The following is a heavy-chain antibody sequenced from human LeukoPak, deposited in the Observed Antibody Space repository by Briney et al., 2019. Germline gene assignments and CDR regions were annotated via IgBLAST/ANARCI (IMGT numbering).Heavy chain of an antibody. V-gene: IGHV1-3*01. Sequence: GASVKVSCKASGYTFTSYAMHWVRQAPGQRLEWMGWINAGNGNTKYSQKFQGRVTITRDTSASTAYMELSGLRSEDTAVYYCAKVKVGFGEMAYFDYWGQGTLVTVSS. CDR2: INAGNGNT. D-gene: IGHD3-10*01. CDR3: AKVKVGFGEMAYFDY. CDR1: GYTFTSYA. J-gene: IGHJ4*02.